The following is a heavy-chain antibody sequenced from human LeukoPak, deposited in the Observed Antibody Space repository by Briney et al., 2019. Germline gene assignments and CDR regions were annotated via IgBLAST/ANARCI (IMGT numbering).Heavy chain of an antibody. CDR2: IYYSGST. CDR3: ARVKWENSNSPRFDI. V-gene: IGHV4-39*07. J-gene: IGHJ3*02. D-gene: IGHD1-26*01. CDR1: GGSISSSSYY. Sequence: PSETLSLTCTVSGGSISSSSYYWGWIRQPPGKGLEWIGSIYYSGSTYYNPSLKSRVTISVDTSKNQFSLKLSSVTAADTAVYYCARVKWENSNSPRFDIWGQGTMVTVSS.